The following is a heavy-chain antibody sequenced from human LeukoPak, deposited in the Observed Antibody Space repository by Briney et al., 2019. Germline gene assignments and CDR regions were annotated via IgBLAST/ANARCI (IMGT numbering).Heavy chain of an antibody. CDR3: ARERAGDVDY. V-gene: IGHV3-49*03. CDR1: GFNFGVVA. Sequence: GGALRLSCATSGFNFGVVAMDWIRQAPGKGLEWVGFIRHREYGGTAEYAASVNGRFAISRDDSKSIVYLQMNDLRTEDTGVYYCARERAGDVDYWGLGTLVTVSS. CDR2: IRHREYGGTA. J-gene: IGHJ4*02.